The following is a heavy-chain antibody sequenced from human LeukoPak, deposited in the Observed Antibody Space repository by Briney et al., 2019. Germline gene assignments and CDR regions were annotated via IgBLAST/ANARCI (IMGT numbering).Heavy chain of an antibody. CDR3: ARDRGLRSQYYFDY. CDR1: SYTFTSYG. Sequence: ASVKVSCKASSYTFTSYGISWVRQAPGQGLEWMGWISAYNGNTNYAQKLQGRVTMTTDTSTSTAYMELRSLRSDDTAVYYCARDRGLRSQYYFDYWGQGTLDTVSS. J-gene: IGHJ4*02. CDR2: ISAYNGNT. D-gene: IGHD5-12*01. V-gene: IGHV1-18*01.